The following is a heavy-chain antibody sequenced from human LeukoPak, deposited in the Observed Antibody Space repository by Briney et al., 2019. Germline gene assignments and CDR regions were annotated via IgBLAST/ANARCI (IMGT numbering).Heavy chain of an antibody. V-gene: IGHV4-34*01. Sequence: SETLSLTCAVYGGSFSGHYWSWIRQPPGKGLEWIGEINLSESTNDNPSLKSRVTISGDTSKNQFSLQLYSVTPEDTAVYYCARDVGTTGWHTFDYWGQGTLVTVSS. CDR3: ARDVGTTGWHTFDY. CDR2: INLSEST. J-gene: IGHJ4*02. CDR1: GGSFSGHY. D-gene: IGHD3-9*01.